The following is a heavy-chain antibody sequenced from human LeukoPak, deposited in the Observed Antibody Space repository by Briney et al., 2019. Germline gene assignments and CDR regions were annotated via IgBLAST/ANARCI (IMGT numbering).Heavy chain of an antibody. Sequence: TGGSLRLSCVVSGLNFSNYWMHWVRQVPGKGLLWVSRIYIDGSNTNYADAVRGRFTTSRDNAKNTLYLQMNSLRADDTAVYYCASMGLYDSDPHYTEYWAQGTLVSVSS. J-gene: IGHJ1*01. CDR3: ASMGLYDSDPHYTEY. CDR1: GLNFSNYW. CDR2: IYIDGSNT. D-gene: IGHD3-22*01. V-gene: IGHV3-74*01.